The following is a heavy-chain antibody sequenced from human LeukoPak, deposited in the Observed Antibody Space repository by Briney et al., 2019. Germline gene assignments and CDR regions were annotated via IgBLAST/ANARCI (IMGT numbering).Heavy chain of an antibody. D-gene: IGHD3-22*01. V-gene: IGHV3-23*01. Sequence: PGGSLRLSCAASGFTFSTYAMSWVRQAPGKGLEWVSTISDTGGSTYNADSVMGRFTISRDNSKNTLYLQMNSLRAEDTAVYFCARGYYDSTGYRAFDIWGQGTMVTVSS. CDR2: ISDTGGST. CDR1: GFTFSTYA. CDR3: ARGYYDSTGYRAFDI. J-gene: IGHJ3*02.